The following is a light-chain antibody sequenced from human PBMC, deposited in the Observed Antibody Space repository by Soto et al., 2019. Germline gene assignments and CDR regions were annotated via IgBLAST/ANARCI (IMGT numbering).Light chain of an antibody. V-gene: IGKV1-5*03. Sequence: DIQMTQSPSTLSASVGDRVTITCRARQSISSWLAWYQQKPGKAPKLLIYKASSLESGDPSRFSGSGSGTEFTLTISSLQPDDFVTYYCQQYNSYPWTVGQGTNVEIK. CDR3: QQYNSYPWT. CDR1: QSISSW. J-gene: IGKJ1*01. CDR2: KAS.